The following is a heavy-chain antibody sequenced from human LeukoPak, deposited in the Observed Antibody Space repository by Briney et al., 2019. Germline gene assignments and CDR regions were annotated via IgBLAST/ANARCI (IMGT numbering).Heavy chain of an antibody. CDR1: GFTFSSYG. CDR2: IWYDGSNK. CDR3: ARGGSGSYYKTLSNWFDP. Sequence: GRSLRLSCAASGFTFSSYGMLWVRQAQGKGLVWVAVIWYDGSNKYYADSVKGRFTISRDNSKNTLYLQMNSLRAEDTAVYYCARGGSGSYYKTLSNWFDPWGQGTLVTVSS. V-gene: IGHV3-33*01. J-gene: IGHJ5*02. D-gene: IGHD3-10*01.